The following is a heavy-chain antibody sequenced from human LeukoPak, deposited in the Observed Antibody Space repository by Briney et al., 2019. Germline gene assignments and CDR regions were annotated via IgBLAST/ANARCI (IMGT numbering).Heavy chain of an antibody. D-gene: IGHD6-19*01. CDR3: ARNLVGKTDFDY. J-gene: IGHJ4*02. CDR1: GYSFSDYA. CDR2: INAGNGET. Sequence: ASVKVSCKASGYSFSDYAMHWVRQAPGQSLEWMGWINAGNGETKYSQKFQGRVTIIWDTSASTAHMELSSLTSEDTAVYYCARNLVGKTDFDYWGQGTLVTVSS. V-gene: IGHV1-3*01.